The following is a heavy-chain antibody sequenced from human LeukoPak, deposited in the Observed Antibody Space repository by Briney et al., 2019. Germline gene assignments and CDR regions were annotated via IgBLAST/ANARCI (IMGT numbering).Heavy chain of an antibody. CDR1: GGSISSYY. CDR2: TYYSGST. Sequence: SETLSLTCTVSGGSISSYYWSWIRQPPGKGLEWIGYTYYSGSTYYNPSLKSRVTISVDMSKNHFSLRLRSVTAADTAMYYCARGTLYRGWSYYLDFWGQGSQVTVSS. D-gene: IGHD6-19*01. CDR3: ARGTLYRGWSYYLDF. J-gene: IGHJ4*02. V-gene: IGHV4-59*12.